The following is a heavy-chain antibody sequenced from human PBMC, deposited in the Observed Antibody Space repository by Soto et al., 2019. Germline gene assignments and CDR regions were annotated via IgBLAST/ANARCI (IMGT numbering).Heavy chain of an antibody. Sequence: SETLSLTCAVYGGSISGYYWIWIRQPPGKGLEWIGEINHSGSTNYNPSLKSRVTISVDTSKNQFSLKRSSVTAADTAVYYCARLGGITMVRGVLTAFDIWGQGTMVTVSS. J-gene: IGHJ3*02. CDR2: INHSGST. D-gene: IGHD3-10*01. CDR1: GGSISGYY. CDR3: ARLGGITMVRGVLTAFDI. V-gene: IGHV4-34*01.